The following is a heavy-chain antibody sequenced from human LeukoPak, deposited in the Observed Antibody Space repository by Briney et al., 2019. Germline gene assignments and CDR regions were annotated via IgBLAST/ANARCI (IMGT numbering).Heavy chain of an antibody. V-gene: IGHV3-30*18. CDR2: MSKDESNK. Sequence: PGGSLRLSCATSGFSFSTFGMHWVRQTPGKGLEWVSHMSKDESNKYYADSVKGRFTISRDTSKNTLFLQMNSLRVEDTAIYYCAKDNPVLEYWGQGTLVTVSS. CDR1: GFSFSTFG. J-gene: IGHJ4*02. CDR3: AKDNPVLEY.